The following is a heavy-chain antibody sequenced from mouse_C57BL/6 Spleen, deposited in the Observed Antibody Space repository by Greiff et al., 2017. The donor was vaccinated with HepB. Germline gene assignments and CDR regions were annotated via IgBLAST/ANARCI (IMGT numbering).Heavy chain of an antibody. Sequence: EVKLVESGPGLVKPSQSLSLTCSVTGYSITSGYYWNWIRQFPGNKLEWMGYISYDGSNNYNPSLKNRISITRDTSKNQFFLKLNSVTTEDTATYYCARDQGYGWGFAYWGQGTLVTVSA. V-gene: IGHV3-6*01. D-gene: IGHD1-2*01. CDR3: ARDQGYGWGFAY. CDR2: ISYDGSN. J-gene: IGHJ3*01. CDR1: GYSITSGYY.